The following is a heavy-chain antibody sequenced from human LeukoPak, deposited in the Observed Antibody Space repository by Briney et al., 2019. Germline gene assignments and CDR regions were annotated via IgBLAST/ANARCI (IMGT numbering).Heavy chain of an antibody. D-gene: IGHD3-10*01. Sequence: SETLSLTCSGSGGSIRNYYWTWIRQPPGKGVEWIGYIFYSGSTNYKPCLKSRVTISLDTSKNHFSLKLNSVTAADTAVYYCASSSSGSYYNGFDIWGQGTMVTVAS. CDR2: IFYSGST. CDR1: GGSIRNYY. J-gene: IGHJ3*02. CDR3: ASSSSGSYYNGFDI. V-gene: IGHV4-59*01.